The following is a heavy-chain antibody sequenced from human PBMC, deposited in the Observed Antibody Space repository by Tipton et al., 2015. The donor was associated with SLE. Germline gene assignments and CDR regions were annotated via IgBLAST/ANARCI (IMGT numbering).Heavy chain of an antibody. CDR2: INHSGST. D-gene: IGHD3-16*01. V-gene: IGHV4-34*01. CDR1: GGPFSGYY. CDR3: ARGSWGDALDT. Sequence: TLSLTCAVYGGPFSGYYWSWIRQPPGKGLEWIGEINHSGSTNYNPSLKSRVTISADTSKNQFSLKLTSVTAADTAVYYCARGSWGDALDTWGQGTMVTVSS. J-gene: IGHJ3*02.